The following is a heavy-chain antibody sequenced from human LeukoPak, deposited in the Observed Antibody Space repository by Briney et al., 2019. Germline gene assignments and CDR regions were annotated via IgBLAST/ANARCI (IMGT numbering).Heavy chain of an antibody. Sequence: GGSLRLSCSASGFTFSDYTIHWVRQAPGKGLEYVSAISSNGGSTYYADSVKGRFTISRDNSKNTLYLHMSSLRAEDTAVYYCVKAGGSEIYYKEFLDYWGQGTLVTVSS. J-gene: IGHJ4*02. D-gene: IGHD3-10*01. CDR3: VKAGGSEIYYKEFLDY. CDR2: ISSNGGST. V-gene: IGHV3-64D*06. CDR1: GFTFSDYT.